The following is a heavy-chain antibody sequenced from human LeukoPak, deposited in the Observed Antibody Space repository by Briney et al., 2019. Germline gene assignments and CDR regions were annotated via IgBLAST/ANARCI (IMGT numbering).Heavy chain of an antibody. D-gene: IGHD3-3*01. J-gene: IGHJ6*04. CDR2: IYYSGST. CDR1: GGCISSYY. CDR3: ARDGYYDFWSGYNWMDV. V-gene: IGHV4-59*01. Sequence: SETLSLTCTVSGGCISSYYWSWIRQPPGKGLEWLGYIYYSGSTNYNPSLKSRVTISVDTSKNQFSLKLSSVTAADTAVYYCARDGYYDFWSGYNWMDVWGKGTTVTVSS.